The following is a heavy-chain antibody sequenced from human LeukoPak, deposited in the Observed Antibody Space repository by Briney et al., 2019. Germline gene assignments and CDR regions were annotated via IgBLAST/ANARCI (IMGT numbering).Heavy chain of an antibody. CDR2: INHSGST. V-gene: IGHV4-34*01. D-gene: IGHD5-18*01. CDR3: ARGGDTPFDY. CDR1: GGSFSGYY. J-gene: IGHJ4*02. Sequence: PSGTLSLTCAVYGGSFSGYYWSWIRQPPGKGLEWIGEINHSGSTNYNPSLKSRVTISVDTSKSQFSLKLSSVAAADTAVYYCARGGDTPFDYWGQGTLVTVSS.